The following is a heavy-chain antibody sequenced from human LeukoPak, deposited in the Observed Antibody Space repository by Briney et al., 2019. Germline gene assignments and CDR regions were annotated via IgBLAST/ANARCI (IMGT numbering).Heavy chain of an antibody. V-gene: IGHV1-2*02. CDR3: ATEDKYCTTSTCGDS. D-gene: IGHD2-8*01. CDR2: IVPNSGGT. J-gene: IGHJ4*02. CDR1: GYTFSDYY. Sequence: GASVKVSCKTSGYTFSDYYLHWVRQAPGQGLEWMGYIVPNSGGTTYAQKFQGRVTMTRDTSISEAYLDLRGMRSDDTAVYYCATEDKYCTTSTCGDSWGQGTLVTVSS.